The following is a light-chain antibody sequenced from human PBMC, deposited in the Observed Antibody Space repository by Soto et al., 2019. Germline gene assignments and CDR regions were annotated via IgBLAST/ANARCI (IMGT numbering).Light chain of an antibody. V-gene: IGLV1-40*01. CDR2: GNT. Sequence: QPVLTQPPSMSGAPGQRVTICCTGSSSNIGAGYDVHWYQLLPGTAPKLLIYGNTNRPSGVPDRFSGSKSGTSASLAITGLRAEDEADYYCQSHDSSLNSWVFGGGTKLTVL. CDR3: QSHDSSLNSWV. J-gene: IGLJ3*02. CDR1: SSNIGAGYD.